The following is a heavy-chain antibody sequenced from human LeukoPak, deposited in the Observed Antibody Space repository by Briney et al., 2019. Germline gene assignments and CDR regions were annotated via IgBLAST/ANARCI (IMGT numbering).Heavy chain of an antibody. Sequence: RASVKVSCKASGYTFTSYYMHWVRQAPGQGLEWMGWINPNSGGTNYAQKFQGRVTMTRDTSISTAYMELSRLRSDDTAVYYCARSYDSSGYSDYWGQGTLVTVSS. D-gene: IGHD3-22*01. CDR1: GYTFTSYY. J-gene: IGHJ4*02. CDR2: INPNSGGT. V-gene: IGHV1-2*02. CDR3: ARSYDSSGYSDY.